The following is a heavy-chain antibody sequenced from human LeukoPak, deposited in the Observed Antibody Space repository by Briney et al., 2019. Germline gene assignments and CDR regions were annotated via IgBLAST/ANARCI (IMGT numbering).Heavy chain of an antibody. CDR3: ARNSPRDVAGRQLFPGVLSLLSQCDNCFDP. CDR1: GYTFTNYG. Sequence: GASVKVSCKASGYTFTNYGISWVRQAPGQGLEWMGWINTYNGNTNYAQKFQGRVTMTTDTSTSTAYMELRSLRSDDTAVDYCARNSPRDVAGRQLFPGVLSLLSQCDNCFDPWGQGTLVSVPS. J-gene: IGHJ5*02. D-gene: IGHD2-2*01. V-gene: IGHV1-18*04. CDR2: INTYNGNT.